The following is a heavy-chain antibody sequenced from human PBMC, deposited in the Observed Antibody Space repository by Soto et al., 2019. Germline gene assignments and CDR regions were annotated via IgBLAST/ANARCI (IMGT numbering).Heavy chain of an antibody. Sequence: QVQLVESGGGVVQPGRSLRLSCAASGFTFSSYGMHWVRQAPGKGLEWVAVISYDGSNKYYADSVKGRFTISRDNSKNTLYLQMNSLRAEDTAVYYCATSAGLRYFDWTTGGDYWGQGTLVTVSS. CDR3: ATSAGLRYFDWTTGGDY. D-gene: IGHD3-9*01. V-gene: IGHV3-30*03. J-gene: IGHJ4*02. CDR1: GFTFSSYG. CDR2: ISYDGSNK.